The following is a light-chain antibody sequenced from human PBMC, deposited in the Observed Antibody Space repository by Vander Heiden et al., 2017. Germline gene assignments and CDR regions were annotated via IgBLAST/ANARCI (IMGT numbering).Light chain of an antibody. Sequence: SYELTQPPSVSVSPGQTVSISCSGDELGDKYVCWYQQKPGQSPVLAIYQDTKRPSGIPGRFAGSNSGNTATLTISGTQAVDEDDYYCQAWDSDTVIFGGGTKLTVL. CDR2: QDT. J-gene: IGLJ2*01. CDR3: QAWDSDTVI. V-gene: IGLV3-1*01. CDR1: ELGDKY.